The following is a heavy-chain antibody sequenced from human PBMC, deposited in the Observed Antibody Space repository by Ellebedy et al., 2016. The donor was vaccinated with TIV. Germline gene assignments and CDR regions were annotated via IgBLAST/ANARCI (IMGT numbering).Heavy chain of an antibody. J-gene: IGHJ4*02. D-gene: IGHD1-26*01. CDR3: ARDTLVGVTDSYFDY. CDR2: IKQDGSKR. CDR1: GFTFSSYW. V-gene: IGHV3-7*03. Sequence: GESLKISCAASGFTFSSYWMSWVRQAPGKGLEWVANIKQDGSKRFYVDSVKGRITISRDNAKNSLYLQMKNLRAEDTAVYYCARDTLVGVTDSYFDYWGQGTLVTVSS.